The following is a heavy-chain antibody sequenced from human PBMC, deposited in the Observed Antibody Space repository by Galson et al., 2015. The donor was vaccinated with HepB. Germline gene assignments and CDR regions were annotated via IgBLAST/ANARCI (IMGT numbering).Heavy chain of an antibody. CDR1: GFTFSSYA. Sequence: SLRLSCAASGFTFSSYAMSWVRRAPGKGLEWVSAISGSGGSTYYADSVKGRFTISRDNSKNTLYLQMNSLRAEDTAVYYCAKVGGGNYYYYYMDVWGKGTTVTVSS. V-gene: IGHV3-23*01. D-gene: IGHD2-15*01. J-gene: IGHJ6*03. CDR2: ISGSGGST. CDR3: AKVGGGNYYYYYMDV.